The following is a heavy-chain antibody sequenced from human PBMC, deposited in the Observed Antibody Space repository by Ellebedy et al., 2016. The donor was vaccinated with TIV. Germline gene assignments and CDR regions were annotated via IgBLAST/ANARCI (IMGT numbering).Heavy chain of an antibody. Sequence: PGGSLRLSCAASGFTFSLNWMYRVRQAPGKGLEWVANIKEDGSEEYYVDSVKCRFTISRDNAKNSLYLQMNSLKAEDTAVYYCVRDLHWSYFDWGQGTLVTVSS. J-gene: IGHJ4*02. V-gene: IGHV3-7*03. D-gene: IGHD1-26*01. CDR3: VRDLHWSYFD. CDR2: IKEDGSEE. CDR1: GFTFSLNW.